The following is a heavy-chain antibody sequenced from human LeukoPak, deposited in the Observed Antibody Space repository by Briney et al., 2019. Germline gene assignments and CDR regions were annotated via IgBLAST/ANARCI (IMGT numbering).Heavy chain of an antibody. CDR2: INHSGST. CDR3: ARRRWWRELYFDY. Sequence: SSETLSLTCAVYGGSFSGYYWSWIRQPPGKGLEWIGEINHSGSTNYNPSLKSRVTTSVDTSKNQFSLKLSSVIAADTAVYYCARRRWWRELYFDYWGQGTLVTVSS. J-gene: IGHJ4*02. D-gene: IGHD1-26*01. CDR1: GGSFSGYY. V-gene: IGHV4-34*01.